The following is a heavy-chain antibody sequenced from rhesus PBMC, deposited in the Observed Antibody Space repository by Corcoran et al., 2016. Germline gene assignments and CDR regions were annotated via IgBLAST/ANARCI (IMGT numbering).Heavy chain of an antibody. J-gene: IGHJ4*01. V-gene: IGHV4-169*02. CDR3: ASGPYTAGTGPFDY. CDR2: ILGSGSST. Sequence: QLQLQESGPGLVKPSETLSVTCAVSGGSISSSYWSWIRQDPGKGLEWIGYILGSGSSTNYNPSLKRLVTLSVDPSKNQLSLTLSSVPAADTVVYYCASGPYTAGTGPFDYWGQGVLVTVSS. CDR1: GGSISSSY. D-gene: IGHD5-24*01.